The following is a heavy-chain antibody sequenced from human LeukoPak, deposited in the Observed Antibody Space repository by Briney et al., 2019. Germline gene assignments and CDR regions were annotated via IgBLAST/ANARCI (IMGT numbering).Heavy chain of an antibody. CDR2: INPNSGGT. D-gene: IGHD6-13*01. J-gene: IGHJ4*02. CDR3: ARDERGGSWYED. Sequence: ASVKVSCTASGYTFTGYYMHWVRQAPGQGLEWMGWINPNSGGTNYAQKFQGRVTMTRDTSISTAYMELSRLRSDDTAVYYCARDERGGSWYEDWGQGTLVTVSS. V-gene: IGHV1-2*02. CDR1: GYTFTGYY.